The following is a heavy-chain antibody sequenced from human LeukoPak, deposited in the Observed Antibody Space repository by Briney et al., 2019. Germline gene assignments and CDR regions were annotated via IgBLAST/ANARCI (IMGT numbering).Heavy chain of an antibody. D-gene: IGHD1-1*01. J-gene: IGHJ6*03. CDR1: GYSFTSYW. V-gene: IGHV5-51*01. CDR3: ARLSLGGTGTTHYMDV. Sequence: GESLKISCKGSGYSFTSYWIGWVRQMPGKGLEWMGIICPGDSDTRYSPSFQGQVTISADKSISTAYLQWSSLKASDTAMYYCARLSLGGTGTTHYMDVWGKGTTVTVSS. CDR2: ICPGDSDT.